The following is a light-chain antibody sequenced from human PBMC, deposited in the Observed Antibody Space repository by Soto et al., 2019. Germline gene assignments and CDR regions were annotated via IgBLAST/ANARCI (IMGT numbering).Light chain of an antibody. CDR2: AAS. Sequence: ANLMTPAPSSFSAATRDRVTLTFRASQGISSYLAWYQQKPGKAPKLLIYAASTLQSGVPSRFSGSGSGTEFTLTISSLQPDDCATYYCQPYNSQWTCGQGTKVDIK. CDR1: QGISSY. CDR3: QPYNSQWT. J-gene: IGKJ1*01. V-gene: IGKV1-8*01.